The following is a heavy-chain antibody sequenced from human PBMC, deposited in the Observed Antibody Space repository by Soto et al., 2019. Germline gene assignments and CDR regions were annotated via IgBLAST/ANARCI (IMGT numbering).Heavy chain of an antibody. D-gene: IGHD2-2*01. CDR1: GYTFTSYG. V-gene: IGHV1-18*01. Sequence: ASVKVSCKASGYTFTSYGISWVRQAPGQGLEWMGWISAYNGNTNYAQKLQGRVTMTTDTSTSTAYMELRSLRSDDTAVYYCARDPGIVVVPAATFDPWGQGTLVTVSS. CDR2: ISAYNGNT. J-gene: IGHJ5*02. CDR3: ARDPGIVVVPAATFDP.